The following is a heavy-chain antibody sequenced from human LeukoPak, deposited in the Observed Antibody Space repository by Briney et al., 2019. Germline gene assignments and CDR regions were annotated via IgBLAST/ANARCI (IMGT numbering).Heavy chain of an antibody. CDR3: TRSSGHTYGNYYYYYMDV. V-gene: IGHV3-21*04. J-gene: IGHJ6*03. CDR2: ISSSSSYI. D-gene: IGHD1-1*01. CDR1: GFTFDDYG. Sequence: GGSLRLSCAASGFTFDDYGMSWVRQAPGKGLEWVSSISSSSSYIYYADSVKGRFTISRDNAKNSLYLQMNSLRAEDTAVYYCTRSSGHTYGNYYYYYMDVWGKGTTVTISS.